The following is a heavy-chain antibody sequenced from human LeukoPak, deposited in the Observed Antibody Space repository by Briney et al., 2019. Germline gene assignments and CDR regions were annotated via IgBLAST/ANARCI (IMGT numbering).Heavy chain of an antibody. CDR2: MNPDGTTV. CDR1: VFTFTTSY. Sequence: QSGGSLRLSCLTSVFTFTTSYMVWVRQAPGKGLEWVAGMNPDGTTVYYVDSVKGRFTVSRDNAKNSLYLQMNNLRVEDTAVYYCARDPAFGAIDYWGQGTLVTV. D-gene: IGHD3-10*01. CDR3: ARDPAFGAIDY. V-gene: IGHV3-7*01. J-gene: IGHJ4*02.